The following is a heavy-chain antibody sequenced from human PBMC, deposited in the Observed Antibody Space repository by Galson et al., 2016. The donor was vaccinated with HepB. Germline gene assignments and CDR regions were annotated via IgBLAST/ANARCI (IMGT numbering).Heavy chain of an antibody. Sequence: SLRLSCAASGFTFGSYAMHWVRQAPGKGLEWVAVISYDGSKKYYADSVKGRFTISRDNSKNTLYLQMNSLRVEDTAGYYCAKAPLGTCSGATCYSFDIWGQGTMVTVSS. CDR2: ISYDGSKK. CDR1: GFTFGSYA. J-gene: IGHJ3*02. CDR3: AKAPLGTCSGATCYSFDI. D-gene: IGHD2-2*02. V-gene: IGHV3-30*04.